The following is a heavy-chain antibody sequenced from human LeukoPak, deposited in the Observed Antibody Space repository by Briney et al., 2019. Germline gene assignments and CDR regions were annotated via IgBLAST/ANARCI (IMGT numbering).Heavy chain of an antibody. J-gene: IGHJ4*02. V-gene: IGHV1-46*01. CDR1: GYTFTSYY. CDR2: FNPSGGST. CDR3: ARAWESGYYDSSGYYRLFDY. Sequence: ASVKVSCKASGYTFTSYYMHWVRQAPGQGLEWMGIFNPSGGSTSYAQKFQGRVTMTRDTSTSTVYMELSSLRSEDTAVYYCARAWESGYYDSSGYYRLFDYWGQGTLVTVSS. D-gene: IGHD3-22*01.